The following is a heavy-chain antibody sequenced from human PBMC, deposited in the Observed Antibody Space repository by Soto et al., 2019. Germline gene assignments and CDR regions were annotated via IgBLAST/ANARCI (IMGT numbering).Heavy chain of an antibody. CDR2: ISSSSSTI. Sequence: PGGSLRLSCAASGFTLSSYSMNWVRQAPGKGLEWVSYISSSSSTIYYADSVKGRFTISRDNAKNSLYLQMNSLRAEDTAVYYCARDREAQWLDAFDIWGQGTMVTVSS. D-gene: IGHD6-19*01. V-gene: IGHV3-48*01. J-gene: IGHJ3*02. CDR1: GFTLSSYS. CDR3: ARDREAQWLDAFDI.